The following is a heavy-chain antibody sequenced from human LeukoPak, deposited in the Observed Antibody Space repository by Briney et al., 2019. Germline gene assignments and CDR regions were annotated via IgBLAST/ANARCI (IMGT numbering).Heavy chain of an antibody. Sequence: SETLSLTCAVYGGSFSGYYWSWIRQPPGKGLEWIGEINHSGSTNYNPSLKSRVTISVDTSKNQFSLKLSSVTAADTAVYYCARATYYDILTGYYRAANWFDPWGQGTLVTGSS. V-gene: IGHV4-34*01. CDR2: INHSGST. CDR3: ARATYYDILTGYYRAANWFDP. J-gene: IGHJ5*02. CDR1: GGSFSGYY. D-gene: IGHD3-9*01.